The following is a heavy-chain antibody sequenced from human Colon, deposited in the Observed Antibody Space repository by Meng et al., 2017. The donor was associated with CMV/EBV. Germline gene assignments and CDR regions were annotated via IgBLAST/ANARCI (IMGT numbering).Heavy chain of an antibody. CDR3: AREGYFRGFVN. CDR1: GFTFDVYD. D-gene: IGHD1-26*01. CDR2: ISRNSGRI. Sequence: GGSLRLSCAASGFTFDVYDMHWVRRAPGKGLECVSGISRNSGRIGKADSVRARFTISRDTAQNSLYLQMNSLRDEDTAVYYCAREGYFRGFVNWGEGTLVTVSS. V-gene: IGHV3-9*01. J-gene: IGHJ4*02.